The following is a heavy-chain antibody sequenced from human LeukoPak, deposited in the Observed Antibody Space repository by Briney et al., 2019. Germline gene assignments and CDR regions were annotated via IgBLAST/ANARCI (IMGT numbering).Heavy chain of an antibody. CDR2: ISYDGSNK. J-gene: IGHJ4*02. CDR1: GFTFSSYA. Sequence: GGSLRLSCAASGFTFSSYAMHWVRQAPGKGLVWVAVISYDGSNKYYADSVKGRFTISRDNSKNTLYLQMNSLRAEDTAVYYCARARGDYFDYWGQGTLVTVSS. CDR3: ARARGDYFDY. V-gene: IGHV3-30-3*01. D-gene: IGHD3-10*01.